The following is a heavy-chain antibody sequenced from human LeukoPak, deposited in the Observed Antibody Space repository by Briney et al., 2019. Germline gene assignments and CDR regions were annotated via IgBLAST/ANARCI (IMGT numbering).Heavy chain of an antibody. V-gene: IGHV3-23*01. Sequence: GGPLRLSCAASGFTFSSYAMSWVRQAPGKGLEWVSAISGSGGSTYYADSVKGRFTISRDNSKNTLYLQMNSLRAEDTAVYYCAKENYDILTGYYRGPFDYWGQGTLVTVSS. CDR2: ISGSGGST. J-gene: IGHJ4*02. D-gene: IGHD3-9*01. CDR3: AKENYDILTGYYRGPFDY. CDR1: GFTFSSYA.